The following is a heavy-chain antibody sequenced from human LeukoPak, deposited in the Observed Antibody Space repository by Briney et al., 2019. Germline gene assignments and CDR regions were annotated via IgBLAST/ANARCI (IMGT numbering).Heavy chain of an antibody. CDR2: INHSGST. D-gene: IGHD3-22*01. Sequence: SETLSLTCAAYGGSFSGYYWSWIRQPPGKGLEWIGEINHSGSTNYNPSLMSRVTISVDTSKNQFSLKLSSVTAADTAVYYCARGQKYRSGYTVTELGSGYFDYWGQGTLVTVSS. V-gene: IGHV4-34*01. CDR3: ARGQKYRSGYTVTELGSGYFDY. CDR1: GGSFSGYY. J-gene: IGHJ4*02.